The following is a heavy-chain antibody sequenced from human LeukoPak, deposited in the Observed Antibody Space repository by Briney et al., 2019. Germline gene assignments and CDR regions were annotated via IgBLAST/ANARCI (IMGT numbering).Heavy chain of an antibody. D-gene: IGHD3-9*01. CDR3: ASSYYDILTGYYSFDY. V-gene: IGHV4-34*09. CDR1: GGSFSGYY. J-gene: IGHJ4*02. CDR2: IYHSGST. Sequence: SETLSLTCAVYGGSFSGYYWSWIRQPPGKGLEWIGYIYHSGSTYYNPSLKSRVTISVDTSKNQFSLKLSSVTAADTAVYYCASSYYDILTGYYSFDYWGQGTLVTVSS.